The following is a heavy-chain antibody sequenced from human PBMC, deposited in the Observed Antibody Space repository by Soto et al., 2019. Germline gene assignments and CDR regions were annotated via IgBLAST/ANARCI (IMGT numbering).Heavy chain of an antibody. CDR1: GGTFSNSG. Sequence: ASVKVSCKASGGTFSNSGISWVPQAPGQGLEWMGGIIPIFDTTNYAQKLQGGITIIAEESTNTGYMELSNLRSADTGVYYCARAPILVSVTLHENYLESWGQGTMVTVSS. D-gene: IGHD2-21*02. CDR3: ARAPILVSVTLHENYLES. CDR2: IIPIFDTT. V-gene: IGHV1-69*13. J-gene: IGHJ4*02.